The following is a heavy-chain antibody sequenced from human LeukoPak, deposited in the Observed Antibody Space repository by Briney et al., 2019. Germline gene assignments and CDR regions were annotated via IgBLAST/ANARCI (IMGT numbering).Heavy chain of an antibody. D-gene: IGHD5-18*01. V-gene: IGHV1-2*02. CDR2: INPNSGGT. CDR1: GYTFTGYY. CDR3: ARDLQDTAKPDY. Sequence: ASVKVSCKASGYTFTGYYMHWVRQAPGQGLEWMGWINPNSGGTNYAQKFQGRVTMTRDTSISTAYMELSRLRSDDTAVYYCARDLQDTAKPDYWGQGTLVTVSS. J-gene: IGHJ4*02.